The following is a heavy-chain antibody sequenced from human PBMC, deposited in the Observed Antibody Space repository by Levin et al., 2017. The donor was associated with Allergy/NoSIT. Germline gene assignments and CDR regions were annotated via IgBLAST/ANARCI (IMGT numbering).Heavy chain of an antibody. D-gene: IGHD5-18*01. CDR2: ISSSSSTI. CDR3: ARDLPQIRIQLWSGELDY. Sequence: GESLKISCAASGFTFSSYSMNWVRQAPGKGLEWVSYISSSSSTIYYADSVKGRFTISRDNAKNSLYLQMNSLRDEDTAVYYCARDLPQIRIQLWSGELDYWGQGTLVTVSS. V-gene: IGHV3-48*02. J-gene: IGHJ4*02. CDR1: GFTFSSYS.